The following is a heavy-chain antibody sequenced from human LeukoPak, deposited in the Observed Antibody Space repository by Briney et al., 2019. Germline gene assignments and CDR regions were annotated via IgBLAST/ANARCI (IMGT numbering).Heavy chain of an antibody. CDR2: IYYSGST. J-gene: IGHJ3*02. CDR1: GGSISSYY. CDR3: ARRYYHDSSGYYENASDI. Sequence: SETLSLTCTVSGGSISSYYWSWIRQPPGKGLEWIGYIYYSGSTNYNPSLKSRVTISVDTSKNQFSLKLSSVTAADTAVYYCARRYYHDSSGYYENASDIWGQGTMVTVSS. V-gene: IGHV4-59*08. D-gene: IGHD3-22*01.